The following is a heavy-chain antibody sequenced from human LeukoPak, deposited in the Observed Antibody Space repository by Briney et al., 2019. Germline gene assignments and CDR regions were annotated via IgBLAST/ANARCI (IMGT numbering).Heavy chain of an antibody. D-gene: IGHD2-15*01. Sequence: SVKVSCKASGGTFSTYAINWVRQAPGQGLEWMGGIVPIFDTPNYAQKFQGRVTITADKSTSTAYMELSSLRSEDTAVYFCARGFSGPATPYFDYWGQGALVTVSS. CDR1: GGTFSTYA. V-gene: IGHV1-69*06. CDR2: IVPIFDTP. J-gene: IGHJ4*02. CDR3: ARGFSGPATPYFDY.